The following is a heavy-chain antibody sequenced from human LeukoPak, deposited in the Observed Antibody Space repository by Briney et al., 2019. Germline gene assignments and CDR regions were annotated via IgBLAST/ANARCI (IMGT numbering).Heavy chain of an antibody. CDR2: IIPIFGTA. J-gene: IGHJ4*02. D-gene: IGHD5-12*01. Sequence: SVKVSCKASGGTFSSYAISWVRQAPGQGLEWMEGIIPIFGTANYARKFQGRVTMTRDTSTSTVYTELSSLRSEDTAVYYCARDQGLGGYDPIPPDYWGQGTLVTVSS. CDR1: GGTFSSYA. V-gene: IGHV1-69*05. CDR3: ARDQGLGGYDPIPPDY.